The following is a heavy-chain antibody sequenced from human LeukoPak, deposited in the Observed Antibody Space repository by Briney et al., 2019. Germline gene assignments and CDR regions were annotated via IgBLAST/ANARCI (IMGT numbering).Heavy chain of an antibody. CDR3: AREGYCSSTSCGWFDP. CDR1: GFTFSSYG. D-gene: IGHD2-2*01. J-gene: IGHJ5*02. CDR2: IWYDGSNK. Sequence: GGSLRLSCAASGFTFSSYGMHWVRQAPGKGLEWVAVIWYDGSNKYYADSVKGRFTISRDNSKNTLYLQMNSLRAEDTAVYYCAREGYCSSTSCGWFDPWSQGTLVTVSS. V-gene: IGHV3-33*01.